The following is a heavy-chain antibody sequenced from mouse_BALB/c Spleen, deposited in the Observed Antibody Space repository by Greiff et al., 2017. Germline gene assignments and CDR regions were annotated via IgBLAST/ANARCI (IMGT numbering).Heavy chain of an antibody. V-gene: IGHV1S34*01. CDR1: GYSFTGYY. CDR3: ARKEYYGNCWYFDV. D-gene: IGHD2-1*01. Sequence: LVKTGASVKISCKASGYSFTGYYMHWVKQSHGKSLEWIGYISCYNGATSYNQKFKGKATFTVDTSSSTAYMQFNSLTSEDAAVYYCARKEYYGNCWYFDVWGAGTTVTVSS. CDR2: ISCYNGAT. J-gene: IGHJ1*01.